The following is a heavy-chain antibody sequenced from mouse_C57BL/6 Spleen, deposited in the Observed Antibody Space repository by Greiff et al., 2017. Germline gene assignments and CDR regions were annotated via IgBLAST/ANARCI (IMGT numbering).Heavy chain of an antibody. CDR1: GYTFTSYW. CDR2: IDPSDSET. Sequence: VQLQQPGAELVRPGSSVKLSCKASGYTFTSYWMHWVKQRPIQGLEWIGNIDPSDSETHYNQKFKDKATLTVDKSSSTAYMQLSSLTSEDSAVYYCATYSNYEGYFYYAMDYWGQGTSGTVSS. D-gene: IGHD2-5*01. V-gene: IGHV1-52*01. CDR3: ATYSNYEGYFYYAMDY. J-gene: IGHJ4*01.